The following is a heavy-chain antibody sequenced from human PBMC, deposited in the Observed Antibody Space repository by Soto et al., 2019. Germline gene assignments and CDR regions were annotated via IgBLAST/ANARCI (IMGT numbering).Heavy chain of an antibody. CDR3: ATDANNYDFWSGYPPTSKWGP. CDR1: GGTFSSYA. J-gene: IGHJ5*02. CDR2: IIPIFGTA. Sequence: SVKVSCKASGGTFSSYAISWVRQAPGQGLEWMGGIIPIFGTANYAQKFQGRVTITADESTSTAYMELSSLRSEDTAVYYCATDANNYDFWSGYPPTSKWGPWGQGTLVTVSS. V-gene: IGHV1-69*13. D-gene: IGHD3-3*01.